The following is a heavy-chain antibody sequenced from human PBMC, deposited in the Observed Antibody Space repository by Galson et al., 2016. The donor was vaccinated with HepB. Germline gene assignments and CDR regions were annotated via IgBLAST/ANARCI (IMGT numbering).Heavy chain of an antibody. CDR2: IWYDGTGR. CDR3: VRESWAMIRGHFDY. Sequence: SLRLSCAVSGFTFSDFGMHWVRQPPGKGLEWVAVIWYDGTGRSYVDSVRDRFTISRDNSKNTLYLQMNSLRVEDTAVYYCVRESWAMIRGHFDYWGRGTLVTVSS. CDR1: GFTFSDFG. V-gene: IGHV3-33*01. J-gene: IGHJ4*02. D-gene: IGHD3-22*01.